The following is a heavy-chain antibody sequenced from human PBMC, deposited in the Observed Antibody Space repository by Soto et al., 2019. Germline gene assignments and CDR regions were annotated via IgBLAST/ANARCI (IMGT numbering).Heavy chain of an antibody. V-gene: IGHV4-39*01. Sequence: QLQLQESGPGLVKPSETLSLTCTVSGFSISSGHDYWGWIRQPPGKGLEWIGSIYYSGSTYYNPSLKSRATISADTSKNQFSLRLSSVPAADTAVYYCARVSGTYSSFLDYWGQGTLVTVSS. CDR3: ARVSGTYSSFLDY. J-gene: IGHJ4*02. D-gene: IGHD5-18*01. CDR1: GFSISSGHDY. CDR2: IYYSGST.